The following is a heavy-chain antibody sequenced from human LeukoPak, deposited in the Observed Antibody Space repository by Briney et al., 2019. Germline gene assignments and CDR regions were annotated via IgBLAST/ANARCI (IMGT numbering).Heavy chain of an antibody. CDR3: AKGAASRGYTYVAN. V-gene: IGHV3-23*01. CDR2: VSASGGST. D-gene: IGHD5-18*01. Sequence: GGSLRLSCAASAFTFRSYAMIWDRQAPGKGLEWVSTVSASGGSTYYADPVKGRFSISRDNSNNTLYLQMNSLRAEDTAVYYCAKGAASRGYTYVANWGQGTLVTVSS. CDR1: AFTFRSYA. J-gene: IGHJ4*02.